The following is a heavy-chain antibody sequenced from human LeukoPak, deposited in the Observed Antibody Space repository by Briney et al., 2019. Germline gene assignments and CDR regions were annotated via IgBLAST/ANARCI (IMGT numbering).Heavy chain of an antibody. CDR1: GFNFGDYA. D-gene: IGHD3-22*01. J-gene: IGHJ3*02. Sequence: GGSLRLSCAASGFNFGDYAMHWVRQAPGKGLEWVGIILYDGSHKFYGDSVKGRFTISRDNSQNTLYLQMDSLRAEDTAVYYCARLYDSSAYGAFDIWGQGTMVTVSS. CDR3: ARLYDSSAYGAFDI. V-gene: IGHV3-30*14. CDR2: ILYDGSHK.